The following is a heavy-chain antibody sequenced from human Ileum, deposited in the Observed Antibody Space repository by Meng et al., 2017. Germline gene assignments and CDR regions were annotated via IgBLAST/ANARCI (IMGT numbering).Heavy chain of an antibody. V-gene: IGHV3-21*01. J-gene: IGHJ5*02. CDR1: GFTFSSYS. D-gene: IGHD1-1*01. Sequence: EVQLVESGGDRVKPGGALRSSCAASGFTFSSYSMSWVRQAPGKGLEWVSSISSSSSYIYYADSLKGRFTISRDNAKNSLYLQMNSLRAEDTAVYYCARERQDNRWFDPWGQGTLVTVSS. CDR2: ISSSSSYI. CDR3: ARERQDNRWFDP.